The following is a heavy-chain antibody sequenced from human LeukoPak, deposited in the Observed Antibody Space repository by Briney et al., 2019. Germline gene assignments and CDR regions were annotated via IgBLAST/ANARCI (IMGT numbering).Heavy chain of an antibody. V-gene: IGHV1-46*01. Sequence: ASVKVSCKASVYIFTTYYMHWVRQAPGQGLEWMGIINPSDGSTNYAQNFQGRVTMTRDTSTSTVYMELSSLRSEDTAIYYCARDMYTSGRGYWGQGTLVTVYS. D-gene: IGHD6-19*01. CDR1: VYIFTTYY. CDR2: INPSDGST. J-gene: IGHJ4*02. CDR3: ARDMYTSGRGY.